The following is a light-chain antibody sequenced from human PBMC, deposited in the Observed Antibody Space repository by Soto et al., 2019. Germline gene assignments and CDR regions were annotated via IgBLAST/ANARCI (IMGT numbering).Light chain of an antibody. CDR1: QGISSY. CDR3: QQYNSYWT. CDR2: AAS. J-gene: IGKJ1*01. V-gene: IGKV1-8*01. Sequence: AIRMTQSPSSFSASTGDRVTITCRASQGISSYLAWYQQKPGKAPKLLIYAASTLQSGVPSRFSGSGSGTDFTLTISSLQPDDFANYYCQQYNSYWTFGQGTKVDIK.